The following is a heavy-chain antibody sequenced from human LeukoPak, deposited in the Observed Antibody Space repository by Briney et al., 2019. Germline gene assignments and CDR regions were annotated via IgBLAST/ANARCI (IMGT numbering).Heavy chain of an antibody. V-gene: IGHV4-39*07. CDR1: GGSISSSSYY. J-gene: IGHJ4*02. Sequence: SETLSLTCTVSGGSISSSSYYWGWIRQPPGKGLEWIGEINHSGSTNYNPSLKSRVTISVDTSKNQFSLKLSSVTAADTAVYYCARRHPIAARHAIDYWGQGTLVTVSS. CDR2: INHSGST. CDR3: ARRHPIAARHAIDY. D-gene: IGHD6-6*01.